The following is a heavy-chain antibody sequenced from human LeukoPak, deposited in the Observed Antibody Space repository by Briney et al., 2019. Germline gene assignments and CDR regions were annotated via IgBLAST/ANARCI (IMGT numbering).Heavy chain of an antibody. CDR2: INTGGSIT. CDR3: ARVATGNAFDI. V-gene: IGHV3-74*03. CDR1: GFTFSNYW. J-gene: IGHJ3*02. Sequence: GGSLRLSCAASGFTFSNYWKHWVRQAPGKGLVWVSRINTGGSITTYADSVKGRFTISRDNAKNTLYLQMNSLRAEDTAVYYCARVATGNAFDIWGQGTMVTVSS. D-gene: IGHD1-1*01.